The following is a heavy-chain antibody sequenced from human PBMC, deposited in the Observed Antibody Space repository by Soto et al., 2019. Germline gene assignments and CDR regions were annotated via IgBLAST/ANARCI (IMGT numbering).Heavy chain of an antibody. D-gene: IGHD3-3*02. V-gene: IGHV1-8*01. CDR2: MNPNSGNT. Sequence: GASVKVSCKASGYTFTSYDINWVRQATGQGLEWMGWMNPNSGNTGYAQKFQGIVTMTRNTSISTAYMELSSLRSEDTAVYYCARGKRSIIHYYWYYYMDVWGKGTTDTVSS. CDR1: GYTFTSYD. CDR3: ARGKRSIIHYYWYYYMDV. J-gene: IGHJ6*03.